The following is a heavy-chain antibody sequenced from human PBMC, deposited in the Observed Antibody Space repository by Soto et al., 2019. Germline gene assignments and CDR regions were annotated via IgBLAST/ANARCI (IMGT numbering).Heavy chain of an antibody. D-gene: IGHD3-22*01. CDR3: ARASMIGVPGFVDV. Sequence: QVQLQESGPGLVKPSQTLSLTCSVSGGSIINNHYCWNFIRQPPGNGLEWLGYIYYSGSTYYNPSLESRLTISIDTSKNQFSLNLSSVTAADTAVYYCARASMIGVPGFVDVWGRGTLVTVSS. CDR2: IYYSGST. V-gene: IGHV4-30-4*08. J-gene: IGHJ2*01. CDR1: GGSIINNHYC.